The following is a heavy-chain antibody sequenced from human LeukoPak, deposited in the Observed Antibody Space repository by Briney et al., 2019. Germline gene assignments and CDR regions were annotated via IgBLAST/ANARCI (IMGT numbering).Heavy chain of an antibody. D-gene: IGHD6-13*01. CDR3: ARGTAQLAAAGLLDS. V-gene: IGHV3-53*01. Sequence: GGSLRLSCTASGFILSDNCMNWVRQAPGKGLEWVSVLYSGGWTNYADSVKGRFTISRDNSKNTLYLQMNSLRAEDTAVYFCARGTAQLAAAGLLDSWGQGTLVTVSS. J-gene: IGHJ4*02. CDR1: GFILSDNC. CDR2: LYSGGWT.